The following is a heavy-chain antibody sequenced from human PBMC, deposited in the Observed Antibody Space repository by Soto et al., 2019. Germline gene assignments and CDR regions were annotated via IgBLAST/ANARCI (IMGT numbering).Heavy chain of an antibody. CDR1: GGTFSTSA. D-gene: IGHD3-3*02. V-gene: IGHV1-69*12. J-gene: IGHJ6*02. CDR2: IMPVFATP. CDR3: ARDTDRQQLGGNYYYILDV. Sequence: QVQLMQSGAEVKKPGSSVKGSCKASGGTFSTSAISWVRQAPGEGLEWVGGIMPVFATPDYAQKFQGRVTISADESTTTAYLELTSLTNDDTAVYYCARDTDRQQLGGNYYYILDVWGQGTAINVSS.